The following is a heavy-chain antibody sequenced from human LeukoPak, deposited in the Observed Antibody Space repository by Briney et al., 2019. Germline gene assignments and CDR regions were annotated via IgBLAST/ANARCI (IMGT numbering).Heavy chain of an antibody. CDR3: ARVSDCSGGRCHDS. D-gene: IGHD2-15*01. Sequence: SGTLSLTCAVYGGSFSGYYWSWIRQPPGKGLEWIGEINHSGSTNYNPSLKSRVTISVDTSKNQFSLKLSSVTAADTAVYYCARVSDCSGGRCHDSWGQGTLVTVSS. CDR2: INHSGST. V-gene: IGHV4-34*01. J-gene: IGHJ4*02. CDR1: GGSFSGYY.